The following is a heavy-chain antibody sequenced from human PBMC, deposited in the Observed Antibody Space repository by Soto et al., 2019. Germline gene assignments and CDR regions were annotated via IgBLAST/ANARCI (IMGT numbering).Heavy chain of an antibody. CDR1: GFTFSSYA. J-gene: IGHJ4*02. D-gene: IGHD6-13*01. V-gene: IGHV3-23*01. CDR3: AKASTWYPYFDY. CDR2: ISSSGGST. Sequence: EVQLLESGGGLVQPGGSLRLSCAASGFTFSSYAMNWVRQAPGKGLEWVSAISSSGGSTYYADSVKGRFTISRDNSTTTLYLQMNTLPAEDTAVYYCAKASTWYPYFDYWGQGTLVTVSS.